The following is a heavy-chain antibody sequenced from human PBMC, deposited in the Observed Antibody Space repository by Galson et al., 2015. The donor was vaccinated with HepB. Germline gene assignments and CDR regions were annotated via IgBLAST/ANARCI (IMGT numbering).Heavy chain of an antibody. Sequence: SLRLSCAASGFTFSDYYMSWIRQAPGKGLEWLSYISHNTLYTNYTDSVKGRITISRDNAKNSLFLQMNSLRDEDTAIYYCARVRFVAAKYWYFDLWGRGTLVTVSS. D-gene: IGHD6-25*01. CDR1: GFTFSDYY. CDR3: ARVRFVAAKYWYFDL. V-gene: IGHV3-11*06. J-gene: IGHJ2*01. CDR2: ISHNTLYT.